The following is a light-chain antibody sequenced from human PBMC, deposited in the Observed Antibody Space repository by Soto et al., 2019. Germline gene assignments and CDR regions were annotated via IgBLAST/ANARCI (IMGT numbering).Light chain of an antibody. J-gene: IGLJ3*02. CDR2: TDN. CDR1: SSNIGENT. V-gene: IGLV1-44*01. CDR3: SAWDDSLDGWV. Sequence: QAVLTQPPSASGTPGQRVTISCSGSSSNIGENTVNWYQQLPGTAPKLLIYTDNQRPSGVPDRFSGSKSRTSASLAISGLQSEDEADYYCSAWDDSLDGWVFGGGTQLTVL.